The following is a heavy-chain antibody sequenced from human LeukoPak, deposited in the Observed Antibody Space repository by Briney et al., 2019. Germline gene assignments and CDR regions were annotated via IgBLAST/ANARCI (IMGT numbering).Heavy chain of an antibody. CDR3: ASNYGSGGGIYYFDY. Sequence: GRSLRLSCAASGFIFSSYGMHWVRQTPGKGLEWVAVIWHDGSNKYYADSVKGRFTISRDNSKNTLYLQMNSLRAEDTAVYYCASNYGSGGGIYYFDYWGQGTLVTVSS. CDR1: GFIFSSYG. D-gene: IGHD3-10*01. V-gene: IGHV3-33*01. J-gene: IGHJ4*02. CDR2: IWHDGSNK.